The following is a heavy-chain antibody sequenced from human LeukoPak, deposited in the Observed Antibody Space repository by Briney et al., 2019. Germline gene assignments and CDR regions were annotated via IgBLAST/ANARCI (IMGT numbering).Heavy chain of an antibody. CDR2: IYYSGST. D-gene: IGHD2-15*01. V-gene: IGHV4-59*01. CDR3: ARDSGSNFDY. Sequence: SETLSLTCTVSGGSISGYYWNWIRQPPGKGLEWIGYIYYSGSTNYNPSLKSRVTMSLDTSKNQFPLKLSSVTAADTAVYHCARDSGSNFDYWGQGTLVTVSS. J-gene: IGHJ4*02. CDR1: GGSISGYY.